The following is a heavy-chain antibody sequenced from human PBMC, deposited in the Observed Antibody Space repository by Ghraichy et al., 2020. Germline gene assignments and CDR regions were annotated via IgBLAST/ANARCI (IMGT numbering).Heavy chain of an antibody. V-gene: IGHV3-23*01. CDR2: ISGSGANT. CDR3: AKDGAAIAIFGVAITGLDS. CDR1: GFSFTNFA. J-gene: IGHJ4*02. D-gene: IGHD3-3*01. Sequence: GESLNISCAASGFSFTNFAMSWVRQVSGKGLHWVSSISGSGANTYYADSVKGRFTISRDDSKNTLYLQMNSLGAEDTAIYYCAKDGAAIAIFGVAITGLDSWGQGTLVTVSS.